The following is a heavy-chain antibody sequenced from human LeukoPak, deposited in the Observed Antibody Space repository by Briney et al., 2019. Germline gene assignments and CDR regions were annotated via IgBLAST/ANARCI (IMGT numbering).Heavy chain of an antibody. Sequence: PGGSLRLSCAASGFTFSSYWMSWVRQAPGKGLEWVANIKEDGSEKYYVDSVKGRFTISRDNAKNSLYLQMNSLRAEDTAVYYCARAIGQSYRRLTFDYWGQGTLVTVSS. J-gene: IGHJ4*02. D-gene: IGHD3-16*02. CDR1: GFTFSSYW. V-gene: IGHV3-7*01. CDR3: ARAIGQSYRRLTFDY. CDR2: IKEDGSEK.